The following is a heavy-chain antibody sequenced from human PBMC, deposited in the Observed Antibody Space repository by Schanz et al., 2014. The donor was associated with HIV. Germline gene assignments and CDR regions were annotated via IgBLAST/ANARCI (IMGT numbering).Heavy chain of an antibody. J-gene: IGHJ4*03. Sequence: QVQLVQSGAEVKKPGASVKVSCKASGYPFTSQYMHWVRQAPGQGLEWMGLINPYDGSTSNAQKFQGRVTMTRDTSTSTVYMQLSSLTSDDTAVYYCAKGQDWPGPQLDHWGHGSLVIVSS. CDR3: AKGQDWPGPQLDH. CDR2: INPYDGST. V-gene: IGHV1-46*01. D-gene: IGHD3-9*01. CDR1: GYPFTSQY.